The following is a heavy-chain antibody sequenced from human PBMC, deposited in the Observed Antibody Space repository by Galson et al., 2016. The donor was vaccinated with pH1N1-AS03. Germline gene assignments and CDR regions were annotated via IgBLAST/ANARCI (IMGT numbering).Heavy chain of an antibody. CDR2: VYYTGSV. V-gene: IGHV4-59*01. CDR1: GDSLSSYF. CDR3: ARGRAPSPVTYYFDD. Sequence: ETLSLPCTVSGDSLSSYFWNWIRRPPGKGLAWIGYVYYTGSVKYNPSLKSRVTISLDTSNNQFSMILKSVTAADTAVYYCARGRAPSPVTYYFDDWGQGTLVTVSS. J-gene: IGHJ4*02.